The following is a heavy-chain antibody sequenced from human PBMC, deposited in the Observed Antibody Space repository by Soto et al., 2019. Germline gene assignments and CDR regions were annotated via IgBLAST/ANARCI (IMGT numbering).Heavy chain of an antibody. CDR1: GGSFSGYT. CDR2: INHSGTT. V-gene: IGHV4-34*01. CDR3: ARGSDYTSFFDY. D-gene: IGHD3-16*01. Sequence: QVQLQQWGAGLLKPSETLSLTCAVYGGSFSGYTWIWIRQPPGKGLEWIGEINHSGTTNHNPSLKSRVIISVDTSKKQFSLRLTSVTAADTAVYYCARGSDYTSFFDYWGQGTLVTVSS. J-gene: IGHJ4*02.